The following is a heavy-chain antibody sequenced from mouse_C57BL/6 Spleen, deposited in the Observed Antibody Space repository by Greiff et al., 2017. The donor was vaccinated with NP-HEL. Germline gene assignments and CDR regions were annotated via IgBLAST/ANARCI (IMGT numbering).Heavy chain of an antibody. V-gene: IGHV1-55*01. Sequence: VQLQQPGAELVKPGASVKMSCKASGYTFTSYWITWVNQWPGPGLEWIGDMYPGSGSTNFNEKFKCKATLTVDTSSCTAYVRVSGLASEGSAVCYCAKVCYYYGSRPFACWGPAPLVAVSA. CDR1: GYTFTSYW. CDR3: AKVCYYYGSRPFAC. CDR2: MYPGSGST. J-gene: IGHJ3*01. D-gene: IGHD1-1*01.